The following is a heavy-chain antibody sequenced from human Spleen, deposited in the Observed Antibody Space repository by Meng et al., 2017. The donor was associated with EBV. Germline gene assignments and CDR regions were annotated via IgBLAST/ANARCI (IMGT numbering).Heavy chain of an antibody. CDR2: VFHRGST. CDR3: ARKSEGQWLAHFDY. CDR1: GGSSSSSNW. V-gene: IGHV4-4*02. Sequence: VPRQDAGPGLVKPSGTLSLSCAVSGGSSSSSNWWTWVRQPPGKGLEWIGEVFHRGSTNYNPSLKSRVTISIDKSKNQFSLNLTSVAATDTAVYYCARKSEGQWLAHFDYWGQGTLVTVSS. J-gene: IGHJ4*02. D-gene: IGHD6-19*01.